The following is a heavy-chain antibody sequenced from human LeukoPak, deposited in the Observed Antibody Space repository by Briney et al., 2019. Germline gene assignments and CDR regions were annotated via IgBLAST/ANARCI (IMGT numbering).Heavy chain of an antibody. V-gene: IGHV3-20*04. D-gene: IGHD6-13*01. CDR3: ARVYSSSWYYFDY. CDR2: INWNGGST. J-gene: IGHJ4*02. CDR1: GFTFSSYA. Sequence: GGSLRLSCAASGFTFSSYAMHWVRQAPGKGLEWVSGINWNGGSTGYADSVKGRFTISRDNAKNSLYLKMNSLRVEDTALYYCARVYSSSWYYFDYWGQGTLVTVSS.